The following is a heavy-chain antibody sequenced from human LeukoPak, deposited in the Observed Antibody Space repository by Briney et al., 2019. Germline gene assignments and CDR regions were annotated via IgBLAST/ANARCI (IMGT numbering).Heavy chain of an antibody. V-gene: IGHV3-7*01. D-gene: IGHD6-19*01. J-gene: IGHJ4*02. CDR3: AREARIPYSSGWYGQEGYFDY. CDR2: IKQDGSEK. CDR1: GFTFSTYS. Sequence: PGGSLRLSCAASGFTFSTYSMNWVRQAPGKGLEWVANIKQDGSEKYYVDSVKGRFTISRDNAKNSLYLQMNSLRAEDTAVYYCAREARIPYSSGWYGQEGYFDYWGQGTLVTVSS.